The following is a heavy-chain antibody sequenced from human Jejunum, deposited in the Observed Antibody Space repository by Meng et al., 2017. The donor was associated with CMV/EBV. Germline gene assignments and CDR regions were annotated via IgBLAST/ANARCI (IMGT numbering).Heavy chain of an antibody. CDR1: GFPFSSYW. V-gene: IGHV3-74*01. CDR3: VRDLISGVVPLGY. D-gene: IGHD3-3*01. CDR2: INGDGSTT. J-gene: IGHJ4*02. Sequence: SGFPFSSYWMHWARQVPGKGLVWVARINGDGSTTNYADSVKGRFTISRDNAKNTLYLQMNSLRAEDTAVYYCVRDLISGVVPLGYWGQGTLVTVSS.